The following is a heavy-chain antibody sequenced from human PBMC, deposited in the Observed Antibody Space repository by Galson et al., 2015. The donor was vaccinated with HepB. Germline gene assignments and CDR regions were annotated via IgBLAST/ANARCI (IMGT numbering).Heavy chain of an antibody. V-gene: IGHV3-23*01. CDR1: GFTFSSYA. CDR3: AKGVVVPAAILGYYYYYGMDV. Sequence: SLRLSCAASGFTFSSYAMSWVRQAPGKGLEWVSAISGSGGSTYYADSVKGRFTISRDNSKNTLYLQMNGLRAEDTAVYYCAKGVVVPAAILGYYYYYGMDVWGQGTTVTVSS. D-gene: IGHD2-2*01. CDR2: ISGSGGST. J-gene: IGHJ6*02.